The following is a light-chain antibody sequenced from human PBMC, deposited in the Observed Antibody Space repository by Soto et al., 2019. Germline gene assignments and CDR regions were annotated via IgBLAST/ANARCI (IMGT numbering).Light chain of an antibody. V-gene: IGKV1-5*01. CDR2: DAS. J-gene: IGKJ1*01. CDR1: QSISSW. CDR3: QQYNSYPET. Sequence: DIQMTQSPSTLSASVGDRVTITCRASQSISSWLAWYQHKPGKAPEFLIYDASTLESGVPSRFSGSGSGTESTLTISSLQPDDFATYYCQQYNSYPETFGQGTKVEIK.